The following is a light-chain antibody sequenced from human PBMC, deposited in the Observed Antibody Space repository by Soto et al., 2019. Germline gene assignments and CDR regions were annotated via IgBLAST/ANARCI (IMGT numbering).Light chain of an antibody. Sequence: QAVVTQPPSVSGAPGQRVTISCTGRSSNIGAGYDVHWYQEVPGTAPKLLIYGNNNRPSGVPDRFSGSKSGTSASLAITGLQAEDEADYYCQSYDSSLSVYVFGTGTKLTVL. V-gene: IGLV1-40*01. CDR3: QSYDSSLSVYV. J-gene: IGLJ1*01. CDR2: GNN. CDR1: SSNIGAGYD.